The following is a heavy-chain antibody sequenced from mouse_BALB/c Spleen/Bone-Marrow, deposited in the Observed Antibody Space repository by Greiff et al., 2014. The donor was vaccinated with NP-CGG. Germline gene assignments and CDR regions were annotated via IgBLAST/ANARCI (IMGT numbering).Heavy chain of an antibody. J-gene: IGHJ3*01. CDR2: IYPYNGGT. Sequence: VQLKESGPELVKPGASVRISCKASGYTFTDYNMNWVKQSHGKSLEWIGYIYPYNGGTGYNQKFKSKATLTVDNSSSTAYMELRSLTSEDSAVYYCARATTAGFAYWGQGTLVTVSA. D-gene: IGHD1-2*01. CDR3: ARATTAGFAY. V-gene: IGHV1S29*02. CDR1: GYTFTDYN.